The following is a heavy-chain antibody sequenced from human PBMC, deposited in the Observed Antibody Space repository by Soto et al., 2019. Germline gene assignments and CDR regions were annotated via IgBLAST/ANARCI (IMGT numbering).Heavy chain of an antibody. CDR2: IYYSGST. V-gene: IGHV4-39*01. J-gene: IGHJ4*02. CDR3: ARSHTYCSGGSCPGADFDY. Sequence: QLQLQESGPGLVKPSETLSLTCTVSGGSISSSSYYWGWIRQPPGKGLEWIGSIYYSGSTYYNPTLKRRATISVDTSKNQFSLKLSSVTAADTAVYYCARSHTYCSGGSCPGADFDYWGQGTLVTVSS. CDR1: GGSISSSSYY. D-gene: IGHD2-15*01.